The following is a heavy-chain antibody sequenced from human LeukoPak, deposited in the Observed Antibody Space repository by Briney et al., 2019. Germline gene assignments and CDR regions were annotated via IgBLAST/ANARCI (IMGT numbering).Heavy chain of an antibody. V-gene: IGHV3-21*01. CDR3: AFYYYYGMDV. CDR1: GFTFSSYG. CDR2: ISGSSSYI. Sequence: PGGSLRLSCAASGFTFSSYGMSWDRQAPGKGLEWVSSISGSSSYIYYADSVKGRFTISRDNAKKSLYLQMSSLRAEDTAVYYCAFYYYYGMDVWGQGTTVTVSS. J-gene: IGHJ6*02.